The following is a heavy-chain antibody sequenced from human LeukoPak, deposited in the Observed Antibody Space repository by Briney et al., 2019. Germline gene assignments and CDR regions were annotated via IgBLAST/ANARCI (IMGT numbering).Heavy chain of an antibody. J-gene: IGHJ4*02. CDR3: AKLRGKLLWFGELLPHPFDY. CDR1: GFTFSSYS. D-gene: IGHD3-10*01. V-gene: IGHV3-21*04. Sequence: GGSLRLSCAASGFTFSSYSMNWVRQAPGKGLEWVSSISSSSSYIYYADSVKGRFTISRDNAKNTLYLQMNSLRAEDTAVYYRAKLRGKLLWFGELLPHPFDYWGQGTLVTVSS. CDR2: ISSSSSYI.